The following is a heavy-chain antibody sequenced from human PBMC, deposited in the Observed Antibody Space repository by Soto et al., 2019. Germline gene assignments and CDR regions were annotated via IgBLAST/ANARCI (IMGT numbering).Heavy chain of an antibody. D-gene: IGHD2-2*01. J-gene: IGHJ5*02. V-gene: IGHV4-59*08. Sequence: SENLSLTCTVSGRSIRSYYWRWIRQPSGKGLECIGYIYYSGSTNYNPSLKTLVTISGDTSKNQSSLKLSSVTAADTAVYYCARQHRFWVPAADDKVDWFDPWDREPWSPSPQ. CDR1: GRSIRSYY. CDR2: IYYSGST. CDR3: ARQHRFWVPAADDKVDWFDP.